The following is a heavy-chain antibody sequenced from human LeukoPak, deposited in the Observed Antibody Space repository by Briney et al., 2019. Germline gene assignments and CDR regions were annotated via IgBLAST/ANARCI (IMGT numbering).Heavy chain of an antibody. CDR2: INPSGGST. V-gene: IGHV1-46*01. J-gene: IGHJ6*02. Sequence: GASVKVSCKASGYTFTSYDINWVRQAPGQGLEWMGIINPSGGSTSYAQKFQGRVTMTRDTSTSTVYMELSSLRSEDTAVYYCASSGVGANYYYYGMDVWGQGTTVTVSS. D-gene: IGHD1-26*01. CDR1: GYTFTSYD. CDR3: ASSGVGANYYYYGMDV.